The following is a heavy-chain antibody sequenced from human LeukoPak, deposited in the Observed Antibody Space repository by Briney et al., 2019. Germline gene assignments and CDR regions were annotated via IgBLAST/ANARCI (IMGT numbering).Heavy chain of an antibody. D-gene: IGHD3-9*01. CDR3: ARGDWVA. Sequence: ASVKVSCKASGYIFSGSDMNCVRQAPGQGLEWMGWININTGNPTYVQHFTGRFVFSLDTSVSTAYLQISSLKAEDTAVYYCARGDWVAWGQGTLVTVSS. CDR1: GYIFSGSD. CDR2: ININTGNP. V-gene: IGHV7-4-1*02. J-gene: IGHJ4*02.